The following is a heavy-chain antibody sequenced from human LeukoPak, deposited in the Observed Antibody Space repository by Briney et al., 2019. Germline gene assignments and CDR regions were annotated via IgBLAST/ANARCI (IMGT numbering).Heavy chain of an antibody. J-gene: IGHJ4*02. D-gene: IGHD6-13*01. CDR3: ARNTRQQLAIDY. V-gene: IGHV3-30*19. CDR2: ISYDGSNK. Sequence: GRSLRLSCEASGFIFSTYGMHWVRQAPGKGLEWVAVISYDGSNKYYADSVKGRFTISRDNSKNTLYLQINSLRAEDTAVYYCARNTRQQLAIDYWGQGTLVTVSS. CDR1: GFIFSTYG.